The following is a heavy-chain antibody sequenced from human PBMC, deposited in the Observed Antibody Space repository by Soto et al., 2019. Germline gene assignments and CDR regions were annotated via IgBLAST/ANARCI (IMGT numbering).Heavy chain of an antibody. CDR2: ISGSGGST. CDR3: AKAGDIVVVPAAAFDY. CDR1: GFTFSSYA. V-gene: IGHV3-23*01. J-gene: IGHJ4*02. D-gene: IGHD2-2*01. Sequence: PGGSLRLSCAASGFTFSSYAMSWVRQAPGKGLEWVSAISGSGGSTYYADSVKGRFTISRDNSKNTLYLQMNSLRAEDTAVYYCAKAGDIVVVPAAAFDYWGQGTLVTVSS.